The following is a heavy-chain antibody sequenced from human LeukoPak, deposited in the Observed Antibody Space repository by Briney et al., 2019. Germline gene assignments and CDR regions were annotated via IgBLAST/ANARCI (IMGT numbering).Heavy chain of an antibody. CDR3: ARGSTGNWYFDL. D-gene: IGHD2-2*01. J-gene: IGHJ2*01. V-gene: IGHV1-2*02. CDR1: GYTFSGYY. Sequence: ASVKVSCKASGYTFSGYYIHWVRQAPGQGLEWMGWINPNSGGTNYAQKFQGRVTMTRDTSISTAYMELSRLRSDDTAVYYCARGSTGNWYFDLWGRGTLVTVSS. CDR2: INPNSGGT.